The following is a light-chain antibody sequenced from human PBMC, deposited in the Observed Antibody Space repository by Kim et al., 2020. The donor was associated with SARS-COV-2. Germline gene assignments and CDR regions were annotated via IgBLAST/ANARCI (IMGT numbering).Light chain of an antibody. J-gene: IGKJ2*01. Sequence: SESVGDRVTITCRASQSISSWLAWYQQKTGKAPKLLIYDASSLESGVPSRFSGSGSGTEFTLSISSLQPDDFATYYCQQYNSYWRTFGQGTKLEIK. CDR2: DAS. CDR1: QSISSW. CDR3: QQYNSYWRT. V-gene: IGKV1-5*01.